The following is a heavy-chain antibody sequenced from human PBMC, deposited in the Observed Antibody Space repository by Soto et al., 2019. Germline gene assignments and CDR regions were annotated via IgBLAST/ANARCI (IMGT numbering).Heavy chain of an antibody. CDR3: ARHISDYDSLTGYWHYFDY. D-gene: IGHD3-9*01. Sequence: QVQLQESGPGLVKSSETLSLTCTVSGGSISSYYWSWIRQPPGKGLEWIGYIYYSGSTNYNPSLKSRVTLSVDTSKNQFSLKLSSVTAADTAVYYCARHISDYDSLTGYWHYFDYWGQGTLVTVSS. CDR1: GGSISSYY. CDR2: IYYSGST. V-gene: IGHV4-59*08. J-gene: IGHJ4*02.